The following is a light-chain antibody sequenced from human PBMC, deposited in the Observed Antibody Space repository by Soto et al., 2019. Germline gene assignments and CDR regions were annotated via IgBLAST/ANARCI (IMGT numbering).Light chain of an antibody. V-gene: IGKV1-6*01. J-gene: IGKJ1*01. CDR3: LQDHAYPRT. CDR1: QGIRND. Sequence: AIQMTQSPSSLSASVGDRVTITCRASQGIRNDLGWYQQKPGKAPKLLIYAASRLDSGVPSRFSGSGSGTDFTLTISSLQPEDIATYYCLQDHAYPRTFGQGTIVEVK. CDR2: AAS.